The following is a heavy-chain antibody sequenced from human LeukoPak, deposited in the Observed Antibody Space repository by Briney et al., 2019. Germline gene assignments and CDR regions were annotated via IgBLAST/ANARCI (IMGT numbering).Heavy chain of an antibody. V-gene: IGHV3-30*04. D-gene: IGHD6-13*01. CDR2: ISYDGSNK. CDR3: ARDGKRQQLVQPTDYYYYMDV. CDR1: GFTFSSYA. J-gene: IGHJ6*03. Sequence: GGSLRLSCAASGFTFSSYAMHWVRQAPGKGLEWVAVISYDGSNKYYADSVKGRFTISRDNSKNTLYLQMNSLRAEDTAVYYCARDGKRQQLVQPTDYYYYMDVWGKGTTVTVSS.